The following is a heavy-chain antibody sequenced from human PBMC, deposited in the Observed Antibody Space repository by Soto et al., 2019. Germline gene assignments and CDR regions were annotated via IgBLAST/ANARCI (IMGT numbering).Heavy chain of an antibody. CDR1: GFTLSNYG. J-gene: IGHJ4*02. Sequence: EVQLLESGGGLVQPGGSLRLSCAASGFTLSNYGMTWVRQAPGKGLEWVSGISGSDGNTYYADSVKGRFTISRDSSKNTLYLQMNTLRAEDTAVYYCAKDKYDDWGQGTLVTVSS. CDR3: AKDKYDD. V-gene: IGHV3-23*01. CDR2: ISGSDGNT. D-gene: IGHD3-16*01.